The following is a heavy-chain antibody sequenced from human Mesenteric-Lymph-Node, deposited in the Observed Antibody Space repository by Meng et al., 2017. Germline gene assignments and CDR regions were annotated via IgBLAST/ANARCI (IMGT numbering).Heavy chain of an antibody. CDR2: TYYRSKWYN. D-gene: IGHD3-10*01. Sequence: LRLSCAISGASVSSNSAAWNWIRQSPSRGLEWLGRTYYRSKWYNDYAVSVKSRITINPDTSKNQFSLQLNSVTPEDTAVYYCARDKGPYYYGSGSYPNHYFDYWGQGTLVTVSS. V-gene: IGHV6-1*01. CDR3: ARDKGPYYYGSGSYPNHYFDY. J-gene: IGHJ4*02. CDR1: GASVSSNSAA.